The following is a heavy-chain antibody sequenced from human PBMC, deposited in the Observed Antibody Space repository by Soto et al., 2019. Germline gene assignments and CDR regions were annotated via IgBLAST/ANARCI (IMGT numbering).Heavy chain of an antibody. CDR1: GFTFSGSA. J-gene: IGHJ2*01. D-gene: IGHD2-21*01. V-gene: IGHV3-73*01. Sequence: GGSLRLSCAASGFTFSGSAMHWVRQASGKGLEWVGRIRSKANSYATAYAASVKGRFTISRDDSKNTAYLQMNSLKTEDTAVYYCTRISELIVVVSQDWYFDLWGRGTLVTVSS. CDR3: TRISELIVVVSQDWYFDL. CDR2: IRSKANSYAT.